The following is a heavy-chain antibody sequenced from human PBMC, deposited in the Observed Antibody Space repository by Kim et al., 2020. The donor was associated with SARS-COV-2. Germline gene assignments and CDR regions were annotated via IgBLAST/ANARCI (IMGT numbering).Heavy chain of an antibody. CDR3: ARQIGSGSYYDYYYYYGMDV. Sequence: GESLKISCKGSGYSFTSYWISWVRQMPGKGLEWMGRIDPSDSYTNYSPSFQGHVTISADKSISTAYLQWSSLKASDTAMYYCARQIGSGSYYDYYYYYGMDVWGQGTTVTVSS. D-gene: IGHD3-10*01. CDR1: GYSFTSYW. J-gene: IGHJ6*02. CDR2: IDPSDSYT. V-gene: IGHV5-10-1*01.